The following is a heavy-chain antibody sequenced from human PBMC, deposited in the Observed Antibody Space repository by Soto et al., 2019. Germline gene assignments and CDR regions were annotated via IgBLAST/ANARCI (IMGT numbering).Heavy chain of an antibody. D-gene: IGHD4-17*01. CDR2: ISSSSSYI. CDR3: ARDIRYYFDY. CDR1: GFTFSSYS. J-gene: IGHJ4*02. Sequence: EVQLVESGGGLVKPGGSLRLSFAASGFTFSSYSMNWVRKAQGKGLEWVSSISSSSSYIYYADSVKGRFTISRDNAKNSLYLQMNSLRAEDTAVYYCARDIRYYFDYWGQGTLVTVSS. V-gene: IGHV3-21*01.